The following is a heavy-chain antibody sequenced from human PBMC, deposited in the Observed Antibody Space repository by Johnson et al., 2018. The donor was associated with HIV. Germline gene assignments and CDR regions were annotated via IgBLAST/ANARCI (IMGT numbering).Heavy chain of an antibody. CDR2: ISWNSGSI. V-gene: IGHV3-9*01. D-gene: IGHD6-19*01. CDR3: AKDHSSGWYVAFDI. J-gene: IGHJ3*02. Sequence: EVQLVESGGGLVQPGRSLRLSCAASGFTFDDYAMHWVRQAPGKGLEWVSGISWNSGSIGYADSVKGRFTISRDNAKNSLYLQMNSLRAEDTALYYCAKDHSSGWYVAFDIWGQGTMVTVSS. CDR1: GFTFDDYA.